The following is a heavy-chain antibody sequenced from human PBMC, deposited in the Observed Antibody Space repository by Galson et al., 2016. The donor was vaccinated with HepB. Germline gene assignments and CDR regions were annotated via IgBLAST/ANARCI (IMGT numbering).Heavy chain of an antibody. Sequence: SLRLSCAASGFTFNSHGMSWVRQAPGKGLEWVSSISGGGGSTDYAGSVKGRLTISRDNSKNTLYLHLNSLRAEDTAVYFCVKGLYGSGSSGDYWGQGTLVTVSS. J-gene: IGHJ4*02. CDR1: GFTFNSHG. CDR2: ISGGGGST. V-gene: IGHV3-23*01. D-gene: IGHD3-10*01. CDR3: VKGLYGSGSSGDY.